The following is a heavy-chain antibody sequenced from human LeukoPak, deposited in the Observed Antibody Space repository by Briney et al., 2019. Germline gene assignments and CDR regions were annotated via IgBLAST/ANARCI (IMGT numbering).Heavy chain of an antibody. CDR3: ARVVAEKYYYYYYMDV. Sequence: SETLSLTCAVYGGSFSGYYWSWIRQPPGKGLEWIGEINHSGSTYYNPSLKSRVTISVDTSKNQFSLKLSSVTAADTAVYYCARVVAEKYYYYYYMDVWGKGTTVTVSS. V-gene: IGHV4-34*01. D-gene: IGHD2-15*01. CDR2: INHSGST. J-gene: IGHJ6*03. CDR1: GGSFSGYY.